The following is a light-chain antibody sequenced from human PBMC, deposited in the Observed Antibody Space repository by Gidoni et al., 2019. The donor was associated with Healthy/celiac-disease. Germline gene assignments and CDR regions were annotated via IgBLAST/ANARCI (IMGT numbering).Light chain of an antibody. CDR3: QQSYSTLIT. CDR1: QSISSS. CDR2: AAS. V-gene: IGKV1-39*01. J-gene: IGKJ5*01. Sequence: DIQLTRPPSSLSAAVGDRVTITCRASQSISSSLNWYQQKPGKAPKLPIYAASSLESGVPSRFSGSGSGTDFTLTISSLQPEDFATYYCQQSYSTLITFGQGTRLEIK.